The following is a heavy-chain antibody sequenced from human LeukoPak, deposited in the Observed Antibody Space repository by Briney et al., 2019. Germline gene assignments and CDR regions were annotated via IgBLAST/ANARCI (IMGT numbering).Heavy chain of an antibody. J-gene: IGHJ5*02. CDR3: ARGDYNILTGSMDPNWFDP. D-gene: IGHD3-9*01. Sequence: ASVKVSCKASGGTFSSYSISWVRQAPGQGLEWMGGIIPIFGTANYAQKFQGRVTITADKSTSTAYMELSSPRSEDTAVYYCARGDYNILTGSMDPNWFDPWGQGTLVTVSS. CDR1: GGTFSSYS. V-gene: IGHV1-69*06. CDR2: IIPIFGTA.